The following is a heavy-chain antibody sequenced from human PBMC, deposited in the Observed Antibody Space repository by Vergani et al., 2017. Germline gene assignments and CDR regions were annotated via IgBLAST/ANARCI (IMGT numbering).Heavy chain of an antibody. V-gene: IGHV1-69*01. CDR3: ARVDYYGSGSYSYYYYYYMDV. CDR2: IIPIFGTA. D-gene: IGHD3-10*01. CDR1: GGTFSSYA. J-gene: IGHJ6*03. Sequence: QVQLVQSGAEVKKPGSSVKVSCKASGGTFSSYAISWVRQAPGQGLEWMGGIIPIFGTANYAQKFQGRVTITADESTSTAYMELSSLRSEDTAVYYCARVDYYGSGSYSYYYYYYMDVWGKGTTVTVSS.